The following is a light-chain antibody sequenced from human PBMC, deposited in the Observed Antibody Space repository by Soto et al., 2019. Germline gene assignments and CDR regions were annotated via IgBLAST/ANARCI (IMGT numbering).Light chain of an antibody. CDR1: SLGSKS. CDR3: SSYAGSNNVV. Sequence: SYVLTQPPLVSVAPGQTARISCEGNSLGSKSVHWYQQRPGQAPVLVVYDDTNRPSGIPERFSGSNSGNTATLTVSRVEAGDEAHYYCSSYAGSNNVVFGTGTKLTVL. CDR2: DDT. J-gene: IGLJ1*01. V-gene: IGLV3-21*02.